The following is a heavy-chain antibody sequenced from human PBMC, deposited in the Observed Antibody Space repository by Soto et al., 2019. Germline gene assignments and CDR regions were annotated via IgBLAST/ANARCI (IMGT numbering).Heavy chain of an antibody. CDR3: ARGRGIAADPDY. CDR1: GFTLSSYA. V-gene: IGHV3-23*01. Sequence: GGSLRLSCAASGFTLSSYAMSWVRQTPGKGLEWVSGISDSGGSTNYADSVKGRFTISRDNSKNTLYLQMNSLRAEDTAVYYCARGRGIAADPDYWGQGTLVTVSS. D-gene: IGHD6-13*01. CDR2: ISDSGGST. J-gene: IGHJ4*02.